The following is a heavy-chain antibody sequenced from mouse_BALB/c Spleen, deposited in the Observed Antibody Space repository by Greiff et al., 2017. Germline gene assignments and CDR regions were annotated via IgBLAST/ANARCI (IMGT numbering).Heavy chain of an antibody. CDR2: INPSNGYT. D-gene: IGHD6-1*01. V-gene: IGHV1-4*01. Sequence: QVQLQQSGPELAKPGASVKMSCKASGYTFTSYAMHWVKQRPGQGLEWIGYINPSNGYTKYNQKFKDKATLTADKSSSTAYMQLSSLTSEDSAVYYCARKYCGSCNYRDIDDWGAGTTVTVSS. CDR1: GYTFTSYA. J-gene: IGHJ1*01. CDR3: ARKYCGSCNYRDIDD.